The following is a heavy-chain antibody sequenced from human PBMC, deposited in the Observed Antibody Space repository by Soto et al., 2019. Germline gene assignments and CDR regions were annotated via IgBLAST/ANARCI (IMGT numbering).Heavy chain of an antibody. Sequence: QVQLVQSGAEVKKPGSSVKVSCKASGGTFSSYTISWVRQAPGQGLEWMGRIIPILGIVNYAQKFQGRVTITADKSTSTAYMVLSSLRSEDTAVYYCARESDYYGSGSYYYYWGQGTLVTVSS. CDR1: GGTFSSYT. CDR2: IIPILGIV. V-gene: IGHV1-69*08. J-gene: IGHJ4*02. CDR3: ARESDYYGSGSYYYY. D-gene: IGHD3-10*01.